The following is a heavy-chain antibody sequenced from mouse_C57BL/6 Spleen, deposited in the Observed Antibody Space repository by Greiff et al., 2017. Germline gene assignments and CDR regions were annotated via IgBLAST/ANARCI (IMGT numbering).Heavy chain of an antibody. D-gene: IGHD2-1*01. J-gene: IGHJ3*01. Sequence: VQLQQSGAELVRPGASVKLSCTASGFNIKDYYMHWVKQRPEQGLEWIGRIDTEDGDTEYAPKFQGKATMTADTSSNTAYLQLSSLTSEDTAVYYCTTYYGNYTEFAYWGQGTLVTVSA. CDR1: GFNIKDYY. CDR3: TTYYGNYTEFAY. V-gene: IGHV14-1*01. CDR2: IDTEDGDT.